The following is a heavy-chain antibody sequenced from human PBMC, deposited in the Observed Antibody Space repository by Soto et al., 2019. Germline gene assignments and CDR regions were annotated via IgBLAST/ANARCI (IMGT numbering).Heavy chain of an antibody. CDR3: GKDPNGDYVGGFEF. D-gene: IGHD4-17*01. J-gene: IGHJ3*01. CDR2: INASGSRT. V-gene: IGHV3-23*01. CDR1: GFIFNNYA. Sequence: GGSLRLSCAASGFIFNNYAMSWVRQAPGKGLEWVSGINASGSRTFYADSVKGRFTVSRDFSKNTLSLQMDSLRAEDTAVYFCGKDPNGDYVGGFEFWGPGTMVTVSS.